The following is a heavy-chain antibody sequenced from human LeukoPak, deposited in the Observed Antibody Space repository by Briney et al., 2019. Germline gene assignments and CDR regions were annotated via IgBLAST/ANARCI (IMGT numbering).Heavy chain of an antibody. V-gene: IGHV4-31*03. CDR1: GGSISSGGYY. D-gene: IGHD3-22*01. Sequence: SETLSLTCTVSGGSISSGGYYWSWIRQHPGKGLEWIGYIYYSGSTYYNPSLKSRVTISVDTSKNQFSLKLSSVTAADTAVYYCARGSYYDSSRSRWGQGTLVTVSS. J-gene: IGHJ4*02. CDR2: IYYSGST. CDR3: ARGSYYDSSRSR.